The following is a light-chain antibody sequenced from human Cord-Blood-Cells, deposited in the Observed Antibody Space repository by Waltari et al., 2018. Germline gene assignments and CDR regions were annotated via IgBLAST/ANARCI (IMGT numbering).Light chain of an antibody. J-gene: IGKJ3*01. Sequence: EIVLTQSPATLSLSPGESATLSCRASQSVSSYLAWYQQKPGQAPRLLIYDASNRATGIPARFSGSGSGTDFTLTISSLEPEDFAVYYCQQPIFTFGPGTKVDIK. CDR3: QQPIFT. V-gene: IGKV3-11*01. CDR2: DAS. CDR1: QSVSSY.